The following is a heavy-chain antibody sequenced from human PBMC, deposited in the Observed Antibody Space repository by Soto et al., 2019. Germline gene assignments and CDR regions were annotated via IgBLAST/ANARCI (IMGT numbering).Heavy chain of an antibody. Sequence: EVQLLESGGALVQPVESLSLSCAASGFTFSSYVMSWVRQVPGKGLEWVSSISGIGGTTYYADSVQGRFTISRDHSDNALSLHMHSLGAEDTGLYFCSKGSDVIYTYWYFDLWCRGTLVTCSS. D-gene: IGHD3-9*01. CDR2: ISGIGGTT. V-gene: IGHV3-23*01. CDR1: GFTFSSYV. J-gene: IGHJ2*01. CDR3: SKGSDVIYTYWYFDL.